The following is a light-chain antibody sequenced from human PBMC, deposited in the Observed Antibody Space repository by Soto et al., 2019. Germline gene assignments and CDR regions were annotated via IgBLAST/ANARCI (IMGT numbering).Light chain of an antibody. Sequence: QSALTQPASVSGSPGQSITISCTGTSSDVGGYNYVSWYQQHPGKAPKVMIYEVSNRPSGVSNRFSGSKSGNTASLTISGLQAEDEADYYCSSYTSSSTPYVSGTGTKLTVL. CDR1: SSDVGGYNY. CDR2: EVS. CDR3: SSYTSSSTPYV. J-gene: IGLJ1*01. V-gene: IGLV2-14*01.